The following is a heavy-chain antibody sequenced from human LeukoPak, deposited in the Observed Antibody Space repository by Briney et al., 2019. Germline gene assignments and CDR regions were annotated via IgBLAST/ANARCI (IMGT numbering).Heavy chain of an antibody. CDR1: GYSISRFYY. CDR2: IYHRGST. CDR3: ATLAASAPRYFDY. V-gene: IGHV4-38-2*01. J-gene: IGHJ4*02. Sequence: SETLSLTCAVSGYSISRFYYWGWIRQPPGKGLEWIASIYHRGSTYYNPSLKSRTTISVDTSKSQFSLKLTSVTAADAAVYYCATLAASAPRYFDYWGQGILVTVSS. D-gene: IGHD6-13*01.